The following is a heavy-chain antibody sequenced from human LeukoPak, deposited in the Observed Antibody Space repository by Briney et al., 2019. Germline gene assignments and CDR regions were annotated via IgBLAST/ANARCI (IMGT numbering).Heavy chain of an antibody. D-gene: IGHD6-19*01. CDR1: GFTFSSYS. CDR3: ARGEQWPNDSYDY. J-gene: IGHJ4*02. Sequence: GGSLRLSCAASGFTFSSYSMNWVRQAPGKGLEWVSYISSSSSTIYYADSVKGRFTISRDNAKNSLYRQMNSLRAEDTAVYYCARGEQWPNDSYDYWGQGTLVTVSS. V-gene: IGHV3-48*01. CDR2: ISSSSSTI.